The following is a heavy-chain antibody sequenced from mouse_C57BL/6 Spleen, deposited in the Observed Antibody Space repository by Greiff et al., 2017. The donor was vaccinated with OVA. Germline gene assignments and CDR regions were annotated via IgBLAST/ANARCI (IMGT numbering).Heavy chain of an antibody. Sequence: DVQLQESGPGLVKPSQSLSLTCSVTGYSITSGYYWNWIRQFPGNKLEWMGYISYDGSNNYNPSLKNRISITRDTSKNQFFLKLNSVTTEDTATYYCAREGGGGYYEEAMDYWGQGTSVTVSS. CDR3: AREGGGGYYEEAMDY. V-gene: IGHV3-6*01. J-gene: IGHJ4*01. D-gene: IGHD2-3*01. CDR2: ISYDGSN. CDR1: GYSITSGYY.